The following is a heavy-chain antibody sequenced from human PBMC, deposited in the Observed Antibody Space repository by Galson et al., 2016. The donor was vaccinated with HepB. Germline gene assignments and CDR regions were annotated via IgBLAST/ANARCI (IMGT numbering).Heavy chain of an antibody. CDR1: GFKFNTYG. CDR2: ISSNGRTT. J-gene: IGHJ4*02. V-gene: IGHV3-48*02. D-gene: IGHD2-21*01. CDR3: ARELLGWRYYFDH. Sequence: SLRLSCAASGFKFNTYGINWVRQAPGRRLEWLAYISSNGRTTDYADFVKSRIFMSRDNAKNSVHLQMNNVGDDDTAVYYCARELLGWRYYFDHWGQGVRVTVSS.